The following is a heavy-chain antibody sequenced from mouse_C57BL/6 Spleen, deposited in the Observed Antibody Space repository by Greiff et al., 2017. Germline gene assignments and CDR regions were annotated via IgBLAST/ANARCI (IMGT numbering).Heavy chain of an antibody. D-gene: IGHD1-1*01. CDR3: ARDRLRYAMDD. CDR2: INYDGSST. Sequence: EVQLVESEGGLVQPGSSMKLSCTASGFTFSDYYMAWVRQGPEKGLEWVANINYDGSSTYYLDSLKSRFIISRDNAKNILYLQMSSLKSEDTATSYCARDRLRYAMDDRGQGTSVTVSS. J-gene: IGHJ4*01. V-gene: IGHV5-16*01. CDR1: GFTFSDYY.